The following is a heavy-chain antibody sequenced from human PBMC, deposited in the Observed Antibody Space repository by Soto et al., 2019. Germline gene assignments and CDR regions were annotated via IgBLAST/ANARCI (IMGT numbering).Heavy chain of an antibody. Sequence: GESLKISCKGSGYSFTSYWIGWVRQMPGKGLEWMGIIYPGDSDTRYSPSFQGQVTISADKSISTAYLQWSSLKASDTAMYYCARPPTVVTHRDAFAIPGQRTIVPVS. J-gene: IGHJ3*02. CDR2: IYPGDSDT. D-gene: IGHD4-17*01. CDR1: GYSFTSYW. V-gene: IGHV5-51*01. CDR3: ARPPTVVTHRDAFAI.